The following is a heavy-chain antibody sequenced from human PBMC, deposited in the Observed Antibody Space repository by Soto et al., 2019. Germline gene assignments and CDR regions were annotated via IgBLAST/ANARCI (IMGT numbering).Heavy chain of an antibody. D-gene: IGHD2-15*01. J-gene: IGHJ6*02. CDR2: VWNDGSNK. CDR3: ARPLVVAARGHYYYGMDV. V-gene: IGHV3-33*01. CDR1: GFTFSSYG. Sequence: QVQLVESGGGVVQPGRSLRLSCAASGFTFSSYGMHWVRHSPGKGLEWVAIVWNDGSNKYYADSVKGRFSISRDNSKNTLYLQMNSLRAEDTAVYYCARPLVVAARGHYYYGMDVWGQGTTVTGSS.